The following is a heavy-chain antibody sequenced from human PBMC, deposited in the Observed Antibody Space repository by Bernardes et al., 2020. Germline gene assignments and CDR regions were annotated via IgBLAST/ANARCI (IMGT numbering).Heavy chain of an antibody. D-gene: IGHD3-10*01. CDR2: INPNSGGT. J-gene: IGHJ6*04. CDR3: ARISSGRPNDYYYYGMDV. CDR1: GYTFTGYY. V-gene: IGHV1-2*06. Sequence: ASVKVSCKASGYTFTGYYMHWVRQAPGQGLEWMGRINPNSGGTNYAQKFQGRVTMTRDTSISTAYMELSRLRSDDTAVYYCARISSGRPNDYYYYGMDVWGKGTTVTVSS.